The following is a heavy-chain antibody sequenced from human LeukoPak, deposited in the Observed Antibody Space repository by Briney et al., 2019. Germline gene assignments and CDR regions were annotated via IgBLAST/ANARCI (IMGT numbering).Heavy chain of an antibody. CDR2: IIPIFGTA. CDR1: GGTFGSYA. CDR3: AREPPVYCSSTSCYNDPFDP. J-gene: IGHJ5*02. V-gene: IGHV1-69*01. D-gene: IGHD2-2*02. Sequence: SVKVSCKASGGTFGSYAISWVRQAPGQGLEWMGGIIPIFGTANYAQKFQGRVTITADESTSTAYMELSSLRSEDTAVYYCAREPPVYCSSTSCYNDPFDPWGQGTLVTVSS.